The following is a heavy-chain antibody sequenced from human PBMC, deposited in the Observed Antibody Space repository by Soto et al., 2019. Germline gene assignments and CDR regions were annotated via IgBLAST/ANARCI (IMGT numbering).Heavy chain of an antibody. J-gene: IGHJ4*02. D-gene: IGHD3-3*01. CDR1: GFTFSSYA. Sequence: GGSLRLSCVASGFTFSSYAMHWFRQAPGKGLEYVSAISSNGGSTYYADSVKGRFTISRDNSKNTLYLQMSSLRAEDTAVYYCVKGRRLRFLEWLWTPFDYWGQGTLVTVSS. V-gene: IGHV3-64D*06. CDR3: VKGRRLRFLEWLWTPFDY. CDR2: ISSNGGST.